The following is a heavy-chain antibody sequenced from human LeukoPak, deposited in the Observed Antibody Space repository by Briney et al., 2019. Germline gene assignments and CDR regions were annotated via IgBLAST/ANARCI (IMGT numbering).Heavy chain of an antibody. CDR3: AKGSTIFGGHFDY. J-gene: IGHJ4*02. D-gene: IGHD3-3*01. Sequence: VRQAPGKGXEXXSGISWNSGSIGYADSVKGRFTISRDNAKNSLYLQMNSLRAEDTASYYCAKGSTIFGGHFDYWGQGTLVTVSS. CDR2: ISWNSGSI. V-gene: IGHV3-9*01.